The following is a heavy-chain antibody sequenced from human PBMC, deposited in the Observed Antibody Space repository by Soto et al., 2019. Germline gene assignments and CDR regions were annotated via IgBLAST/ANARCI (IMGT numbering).Heavy chain of an antibody. CDR3: ARAGSSWYAPDY. D-gene: IGHD6-13*01. CDR2: INSDGSST. V-gene: IGHV3-74*01. J-gene: IGHJ4*02. Sequence: PGGSLRLSCAASGFTFSSYWMHWVRQAPGKGLVWVSRINSDGSSTSYADSVKGRFTISRDNAKNTLYLQMNSLRAGDTAVYYCARAGSSWYAPDYWGQGXLVTVYS. CDR1: GFTFSSYW.